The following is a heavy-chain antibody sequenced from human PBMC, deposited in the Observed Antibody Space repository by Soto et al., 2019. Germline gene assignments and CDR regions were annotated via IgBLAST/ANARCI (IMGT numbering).Heavy chain of an antibody. CDR2: ISGKGVST. CDR1: GFTFNNHA. J-gene: IGHJ4*02. CDR3: AKESESAMALPSSSYEH. D-gene: IGHD6-6*01. Sequence: PGGSLRLSCVASGFTFNNHAVSWVRQAPGKGLEWVSGISGKGVSTYYADSVKGRFTISRDNLKNTVYLQMNSLRAEDTAVYFCAKESESAMALPSSSYEHWGQGTPVTVSS. V-gene: IGHV3-23*01.